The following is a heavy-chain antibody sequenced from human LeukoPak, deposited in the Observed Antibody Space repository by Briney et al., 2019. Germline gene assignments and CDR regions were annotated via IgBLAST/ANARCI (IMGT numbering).Heavy chain of an antibody. Sequence: GGSLRLSCAASGFTFSSYWMHWVRQAPGKGLVWVSRINSDGSSTRYADSVKGRFTSSRDNTKNTLYLQMNSLRAEDTAVYYCARDKPSSIAARFDYWGQGTLVTVSS. CDR3: ARDKPSSIAARFDY. V-gene: IGHV3-74*01. J-gene: IGHJ4*02. D-gene: IGHD6-6*01. CDR2: INSDGSST. CDR1: GFTFSSYW.